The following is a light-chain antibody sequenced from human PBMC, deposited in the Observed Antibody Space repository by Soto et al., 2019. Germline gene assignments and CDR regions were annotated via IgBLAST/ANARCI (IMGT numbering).Light chain of an antibody. J-gene: IGKJ1*01. CDR1: QSVSSY. Sequence: EIVLTQSPGTLSLSPGERATLSCRASQSVSSYLAWYQQKPGQAPRLLIYDASSRATGIPARFSGSGSGTDFTLTISSLEPEDFAVYYCQQRSNWPPAWTFGQGTKVDNK. CDR3: QQRSNWPPAWT. CDR2: DAS. V-gene: IGKV3-11*01.